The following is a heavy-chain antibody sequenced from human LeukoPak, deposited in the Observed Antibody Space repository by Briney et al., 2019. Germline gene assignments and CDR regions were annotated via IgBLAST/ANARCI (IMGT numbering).Heavy chain of an antibody. D-gene: IGHD6-19*01. CDR1: KFTFKNYG. J-gene: IGHJ3*02. V-gene: IGHV3-33*01. CDR3: ARGMSSGRYAVDI. Sequence: AGGSLRLSCAASKFTFKNYGMHWVRQAPGKGLEWVGVIWYDGSNKYYADSVRGRFTISRDNSKNMLYLQMDSLRVEDTAVYYCARGMSSGRYAVDIWGQGTMVTVSS. CDR2: IWYDGSNK.